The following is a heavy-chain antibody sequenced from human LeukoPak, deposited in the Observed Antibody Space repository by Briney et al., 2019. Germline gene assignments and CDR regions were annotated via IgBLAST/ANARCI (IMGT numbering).Heavy chain of an antibody. CDR2: ISSSSSTI. V-gene: IGHV3-48*01. CDR3: ARTTEMATITGFDY. CDR1: GFTFSSYS. J-gene: IGHJ4*02. D-gene: IGHD5-24*01. Sequence: GGSLRLSCAASGFTFSSYSMNWVRQAPGKGLEWVSYISSSSSTIYYADSVKGRSTISRDNAKNSLYLQMNSLRAEDTAVYYCARTTEMATITGFDYWGQGTLVTVSS.